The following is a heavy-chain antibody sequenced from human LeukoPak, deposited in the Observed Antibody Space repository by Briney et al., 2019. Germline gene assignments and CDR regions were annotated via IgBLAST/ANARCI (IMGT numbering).Heavy chain of an antibody. CDR3: ARGVPGYCSGTSCYKDYYYMDV. D-gene: IGHD2-2*02. CDR2: ISSSGSTI. J-gene: IGHJ6*03. V-gene: IGHV3-48*03. Sequence: GGSLRLSCAASGFTFSSYGMNWVRQAPGKGLEWVSYISSSGSTIYYADSVKGRFTISRDNAKNSLYVQMNSLRAEDTAVYYCARGVPGYCSGTSCYKDYYYMDVWGKGTTVTVSS. CDR1: GFTFSSYG.